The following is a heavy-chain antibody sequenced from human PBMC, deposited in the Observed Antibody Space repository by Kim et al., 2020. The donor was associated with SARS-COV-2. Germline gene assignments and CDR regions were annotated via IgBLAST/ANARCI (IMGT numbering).Heavy chain of an antibody. Sequence: GGSLRLSCAASGFTFDDYAMHWVRQAPGKGLEWVSGISWNSGSIGYADSVKGRFTISRDNAKNSLYLQMNSLRAEDTALYYCAKGYYYDSSGYLFDYWGQGTLVTVSS. D-gene: IGHD3-22*01. CDR2: ISWNSGSI. CDR1: GFTFDDYA. CDR3: AKGYYYDSSGYLFDY. V-gene: IGHV3-9*01. J-gene: IGHJ4*02.